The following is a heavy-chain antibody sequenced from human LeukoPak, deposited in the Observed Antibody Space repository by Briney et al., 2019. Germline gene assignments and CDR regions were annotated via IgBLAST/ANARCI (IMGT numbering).Heavy chain of an antibody. CDR1: GFTFSNYN. CDR3: ARRAHRYYYDSSGYYHDAFDV. CDR2: SSRSGSGI. Sequence: PGGSLRLSCAAAGFTFSNYNLNWVRQAPGKGLEWLSYSSRSGSGIYYADSVKGRFTISRDNAKNSLYLQMNSLRAEDTAVYYCARRAHRYYYDSSGYYHDAFDVWGQGTTVTISS. D-gene: IGHD3-22*01. V-gene: IGHV3-48*01. J-gene: IGHJ3*01.